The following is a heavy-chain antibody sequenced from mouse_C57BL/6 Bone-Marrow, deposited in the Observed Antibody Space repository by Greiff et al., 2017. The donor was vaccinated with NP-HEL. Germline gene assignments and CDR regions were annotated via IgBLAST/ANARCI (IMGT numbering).Heavy chain of an antibody. CDR2: ISYDGSN. CDR1: GYSFTSGYY. Sequence: VQLKESGPGLVKPSQSLSLTCSVTGYSFTSGYYWNWIRQFPGNNLEWMGYISYDGSNNYNPSLKNRISITRATSKNQFFLKLNSVTTEDTATYYCARDLGDYDEDWYFDVWGTGTTVTGSS. CDR3: ARDLGDYDEDWYFDV. D-gene: IGHD2-4*01. J-gene: IGHJ1*03. V-gene: IGHV3-6*01.